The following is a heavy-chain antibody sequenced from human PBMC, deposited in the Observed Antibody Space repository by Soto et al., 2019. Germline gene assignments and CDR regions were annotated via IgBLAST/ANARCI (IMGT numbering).Heavy chain of an antibody. D-gene: IGHD2-21*02. CDR2: IYWDDDK. Sequence: QITLKESGPTLVKPTQTLTLTCTFSGFSLSTGGVGVGWIRQPPGKALEWLALIYWDDDKRYCPSLKSRLTVTKDTSKDQVVLTMTNMDPVDTATYYCAHSRCGGDCLRSYSSHYYYGMDVWGQGTTVTVSS. CDR1: GFSLSTGGVG. CDR3: AHSRCGGDCLRSYSSHYYYGMDV. V-gene: IGHV2-5*02. J-gene: IGHJ6*02.